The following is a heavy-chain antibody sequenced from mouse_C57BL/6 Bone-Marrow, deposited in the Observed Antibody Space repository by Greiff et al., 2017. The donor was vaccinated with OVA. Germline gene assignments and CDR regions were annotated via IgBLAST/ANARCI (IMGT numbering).Heavy chain of an antibody. V-gene: IGHV1-72*01. Sequence: VHLVESGAELVKPGASVKLSCKASGYTFTSYWMHWVKQRPGRGLEWIGRIDPNSGGTKYNEKFKSKATLTVDKPSSTAYMQLSSLTSEDSAVYYCARGGFYYGYLYWYFDVWGTGTTVTVSS. CDR3: ARGGFYYGYLYWYFDV. CDR2: IDPNSGGT. J-gene: IGHJ1*03. D-gene: IGHD2-2*01. CDR1: GYTFTSYW.